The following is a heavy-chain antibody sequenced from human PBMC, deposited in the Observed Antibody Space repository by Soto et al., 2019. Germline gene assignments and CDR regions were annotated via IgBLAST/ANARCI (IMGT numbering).Heavy chain of an antibody. CDR2: IYYSGSTYSGST. CDR1: GGSISSGGFY. D-gene: IGHD5-18*01. CDR3: ARAGYTYGLDL. J-gene: IGHJ4*02. V-gene: IGHV4-31*03. Sequence: SETLSLTRTVSGGSISSGGFYWNWIRQRPGKGLEWIAYIYYSGSTYSGSTYYNPALKSRVTISVDTSDYQFSLRVSSVTAADTAVYYCARAGYTYGLDLWGQGALVTVSS.